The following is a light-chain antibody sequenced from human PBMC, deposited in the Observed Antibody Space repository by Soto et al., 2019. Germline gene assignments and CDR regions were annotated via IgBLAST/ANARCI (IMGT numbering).Light chain of an antibody. CDR1: SSDVGGYNY. Sequence: QSALTQPDSVSGSPGQSINISCTGTSSDVGGYNYVAWYQQHPGKSPKLMIYDVSNRPSGVSNRFSGSKSGNTASLTISGLQAEDEDEYYCSSYTSSSASGAFGGGTKVTV. V-gene: IGLV2-14*01. J-gene: IGLJ2*01. CDR3: SSYTSSSASGA. CDR2: DVS.